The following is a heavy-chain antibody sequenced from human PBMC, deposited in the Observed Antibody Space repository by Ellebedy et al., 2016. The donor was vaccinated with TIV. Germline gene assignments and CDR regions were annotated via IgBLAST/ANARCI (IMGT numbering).Heavy chain of an antibody. J-gene: IGHJ4*02. Sequence: AASVKVSCKASGYTFTSYGISWVRQAPGQGLEWMGWISAYNGNTNYAQKLQGRVTMTTDTSTSTAYMELRSLRSDDTAVYYCARDSRGYSYDANFDYWGQGTLVTVSS. CDR1: GYTFTSYG. V-gene: IGHV1-18*04. CDR2: ISAYNGNT. CDR3: ARDSRGYSYDANFDY. D-gene: IGHD5-18*01.